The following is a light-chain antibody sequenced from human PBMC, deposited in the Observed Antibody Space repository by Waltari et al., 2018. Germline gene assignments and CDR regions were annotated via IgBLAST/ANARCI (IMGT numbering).Light chain of an antibody. Sequence: ELVMTQSPATLSVSPGESATLPCRASQSISSNLAWYQQKFGQAPRLLIYGTSTRATDVPARFSGSGSGTEFTLTISSLQSEDFAVYYCQHYNNWPLEYTFGQGTKLEI. V-gene: IGKV3-15*01. J-gene: IGKJ2*01. CDR2: GTS. CDR1: QSISSN. CDR3: QHYNNWPLEYT.